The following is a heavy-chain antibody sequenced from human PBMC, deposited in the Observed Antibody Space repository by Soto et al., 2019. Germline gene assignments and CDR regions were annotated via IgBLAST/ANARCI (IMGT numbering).Heavy chain of an antibody. V-gene: IGHV3-74*01. D-gene: IGHD5-12*01. Sequence: GGSLRLSCATSGFTFSNFDMHWVRQAPGKGLVWVSRISPDGRTTTYADSVKGRFTISRDNAKSTLYLQMNSLTVEDGAVYYCADSWLPTRYWGPGTLVTVSS. CDR3: ADSWLPTRY. CDR2: ISPDGRTT. J-gene: IGHJ4*02. CDR1: GFTFSNFD.